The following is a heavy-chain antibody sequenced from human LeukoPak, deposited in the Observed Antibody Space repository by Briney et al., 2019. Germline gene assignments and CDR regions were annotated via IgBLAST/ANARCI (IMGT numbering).Heavy chain of an antibody. CDR1: GYTFTSYG. CDR3: ARDRLSVVRGGISNQNWFDP. CDR2: ISAYNGNT. Sequence: AASVKVSCKASGYTFTSYGISWVRQAPGQGLEWMGWISAYNGNTNYAQKLQGRVTMTTGTSTSTAYMELRSLRSDDTAVYYCARDRLSVVRGGISNQNWFDPWGQGTLVTVSS. D-gene: IGHD3-10*01. V-gene: IGHV1-18*01. J-gene: IGHJ5*02.